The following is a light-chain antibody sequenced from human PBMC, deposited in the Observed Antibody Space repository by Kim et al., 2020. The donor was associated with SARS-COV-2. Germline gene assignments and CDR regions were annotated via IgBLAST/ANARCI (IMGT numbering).Light chain of an antibody. CDR2: EVN. J-gene: IGLJ2*01. CDR1: GAGIASNY. CDR3: QSYDSSNRGVV. Sequence: VTLSCPRAGAGIASNYGQWYQQRPGRAPATVIYEVNQRPSGVPARFSGSIDSSSNSASLTISGLKTEDEADYYCQSYDSSNRGVVFGGGTQLTVL. V-gene: IGLV6-57*03.